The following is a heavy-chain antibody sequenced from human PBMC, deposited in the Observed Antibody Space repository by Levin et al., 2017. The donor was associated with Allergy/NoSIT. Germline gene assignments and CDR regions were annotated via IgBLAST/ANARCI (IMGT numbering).Heavy chain of an antibody. J-gene: IGHJ4*02. CDR3: ASFAVAGTDY. V-gene: IGHV4-34*01. Sequence: PGGSLRLSCAVYGGSFSGYYWSWIRQPPGKGLEWIGEINHSGSTNYNPSPKSRVTISVDTTQNQFSLKLSSVTAADTAVYYCASFAVAGTDYWGQGTLVTVSS. CDR2: INHSGST. D-gene: IGHD6-19*01. CDR1: GGSFSGYY.